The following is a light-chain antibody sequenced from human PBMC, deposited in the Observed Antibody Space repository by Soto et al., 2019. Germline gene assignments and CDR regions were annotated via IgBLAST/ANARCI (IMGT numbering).Light chain of an antibody. Sequence: DIQMTQPPSTLSASLGDRVTITCRASQGISSNLAWYQQKPGRAPKLLIFGASTLQSGVPSRFSGSGSGTDFTLTISCLQSEDFATYYCQQYYSYPITFGQGTRLENK. CDR1: QGISSN. CDR3: QQYYSYPIT. J-gene: IGKJ5*01. V-gene: IGKV1-9*01. CDR2: GAS.